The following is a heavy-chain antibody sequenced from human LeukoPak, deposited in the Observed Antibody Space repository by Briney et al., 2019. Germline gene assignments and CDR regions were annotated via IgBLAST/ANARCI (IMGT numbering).Heavy chain of an antibody. D-gene: IGHD6-13*01. Sequence: PGGSLRLSCAASGFTFSSYSMNWVRQAPGKGLEWVSSISSSSSYIYYADSVKGRFTISRDNAKNSLYLQMNSLRAEDTAVYYCARGIWSHDGSSWYMRNYYFDYWGQGTLVTVSS. J-gene: IGHJ4*02. CDR2: ISSSSSYI. CDR3: ARGIWSHDGSSWYMRNYYFDY. CDR1: GFTFSSYS. V-gene: IGHV3-21*04.